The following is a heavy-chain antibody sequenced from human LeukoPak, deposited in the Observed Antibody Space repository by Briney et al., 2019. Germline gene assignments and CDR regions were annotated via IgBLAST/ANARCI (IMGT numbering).Heavy chain of an antibody. Sequence: GGSLRISCAASGFTFSSYATHWVRQAPGKGLEWVAVISYDGSNKYYADSVKGRFTISRDNSKNTLYLQMNSLRAEDTAVYYCARPLTRRALNAFDIWGQGTMVTVSS. CDR3: ARPLTRRALNAFDI. D-gene: IGHD2-8*01. CDR2: ISYDGSNK. CDR1: GFTFSSYA. V-gene: IGHV3-30-3*01. J-gene: IGHJ3*02.